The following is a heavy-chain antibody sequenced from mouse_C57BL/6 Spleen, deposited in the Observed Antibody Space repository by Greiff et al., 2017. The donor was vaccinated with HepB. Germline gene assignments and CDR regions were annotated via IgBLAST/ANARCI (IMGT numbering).Heavy chain of an antibody. D-gene: IGHD1-1*01. Sequence: EVQLQQSGPELVKPGASVKISCKASGYTFTDYYMNWVKQSHGKSLEWIGDINPNNGGTSYNQKFKGKATLTVDKSSSTAYMELRSLTSEDSAVYYCAREGITTVVARYAMDYWGQGTSVTVSS. CDR3: AREGITTVVARYAMDY. J-gene: IGHJ4*01. CDR1: GYTFTDYY. V-gene: IGHV1-26*01. CDR2: INPNNGGT.